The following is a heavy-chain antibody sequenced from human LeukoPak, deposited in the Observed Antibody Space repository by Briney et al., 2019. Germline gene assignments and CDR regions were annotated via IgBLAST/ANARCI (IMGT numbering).Heavy chain of an antibody. V-gene: IGHV1-18*01. D-gene: IGHD2-2*01. CDR1: GYTFTSYG. Sequence: ASVKVSCKASGYTFTSYGISWVRQAPGQGLEWMGWISAYNGNTNYAQKLQGRVTMTTDTSTSTAYMELSRLRSDDTAVYYCARVRPRAGKYCSSTSCYAKPGAFDYWGQGTLVTVSS. CDR2: ISAYNGNT. CDR3: ARVRPRAGKYCSSTSCYAKPGAFDY. J-gene: IGHJ4*02.